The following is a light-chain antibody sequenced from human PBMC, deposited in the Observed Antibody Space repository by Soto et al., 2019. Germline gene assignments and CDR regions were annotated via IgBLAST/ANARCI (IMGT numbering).Light chain of an antibody. CDR2: DAS. CDR1: QSISNW. V-gene: IGKV1-5*01. CDR3: QQCISYPLT. Sequence: DIQMTQSPSTLSASVGDRVTITCRASQSISNWLAWYRQKPGKAPKLLICDASNLESGVPSRFSGSGSGTEFTLTISSLQPDDFAAYYCQQCISYPLTFGGGTKVEIK. J-gene: IGKJ4*01.